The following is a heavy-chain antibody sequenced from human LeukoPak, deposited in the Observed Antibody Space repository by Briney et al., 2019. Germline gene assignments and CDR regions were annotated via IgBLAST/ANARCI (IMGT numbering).Heavy chain of an antibody. D-gene: IGHD4-17*01. Sequence: SVKVSCKASGGTFSSYAISWVRQATGQGLDRMGGIIPIFGTANYAQKFQGRVTITTDESTSTAYMELSSLRSEDTAVYYCARGGGYGDLRLDPWGQGTLVTVSS. CDR1: GGTFSSYA. CDR3: ARGGGYGDLRLDP. V-gene: IGHV1-69*05. CDR2: IIPIFGTA. J-gene: IGHJ5*02.